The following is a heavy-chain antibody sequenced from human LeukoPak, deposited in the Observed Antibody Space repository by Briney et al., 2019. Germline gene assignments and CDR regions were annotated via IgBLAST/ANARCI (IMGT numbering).Heavy chain of an antibody. J-gene: IGHJ6*03. Sequence: ALVKVSCKASGYTFTSYYMHWVRQAPGQGLEWMGIINPSGGSTSYAQKFQGRVTMTRDMSTSTVYMELSSLRSEDTAVYYCARDSAYCGGDCYTTEYYYYYMDVWGKGTTVTISS. V-gene: IGHV1-46*01. CDR1: GYTFTSYY. CDR2: INPSGGST. D-gene: IGHD2-21*02. CDR3: ARDSAYCGGDCYTTEYYYYYMDV.